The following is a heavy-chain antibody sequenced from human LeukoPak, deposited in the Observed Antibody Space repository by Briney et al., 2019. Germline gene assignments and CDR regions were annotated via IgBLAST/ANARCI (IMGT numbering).Heavy chain of an antibody. CDR3: ATKAVPRPRLYDAFDF. CDR1: GFTFSSYG. Sequence: PGGSLRLSCAASGFTFSSYGMHWVRQAPGKGLEWVAFIRYDGSNKYYADSVKGRFTISRDNFKNTLYLQLHSLRADDTAVYYCATKAVPRPRLYDAFDFWGQGTVVTVSS. CDR2: IRYDGSNK. J-gene: IGHJ3*01. V-gene: IGHV3-30*02. D-gene: IGHD2-2*02.